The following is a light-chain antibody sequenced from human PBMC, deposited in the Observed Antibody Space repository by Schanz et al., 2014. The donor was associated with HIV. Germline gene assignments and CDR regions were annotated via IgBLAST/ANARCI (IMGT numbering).Light chain of an antibody. Sequence: EIVMTQSPAILSVSPGERATLSCRASQSVSSSYLAWYQQKPGQAPRLLIYGASSSATGIPDRFSGSGSGKGFALTITRIEPEECAVYDCQQFGISPAWTFGQGTRVQIK. CDR2: GAS. J-gene: IGKJ1*01. CDR1: QSVSSSY. CDR3: QQFGISPAWT. V-gene: IGKV3-20*01.